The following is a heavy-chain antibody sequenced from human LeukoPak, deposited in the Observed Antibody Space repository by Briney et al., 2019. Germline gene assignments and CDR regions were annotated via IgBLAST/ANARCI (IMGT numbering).Heavy chain of an antibody. J-gene: IGHJ4*02. CDR2: ISWNSGSI. CDR3: AKGPGYSSGWDGD. CDR1: GFTFDDYA. D-gene: IGHD6-19*01. Sequence: PGGSPRLSCAASGFTFDDYAMHWVRQAPGKGLEWVSGISWNSGSIGYADSVKGRFTISRDNAKNSLYLQMNSLRAEDTALYYCAKGPGYSSGWDGDWGQGTLVTVSS. V-gene: IGHV3-9*01.